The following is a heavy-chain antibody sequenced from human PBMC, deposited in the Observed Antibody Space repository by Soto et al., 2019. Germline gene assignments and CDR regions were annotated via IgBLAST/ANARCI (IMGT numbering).Heavy chain of an antibody. CDR3: ASGPIGDYTDGFDY. CDR1: GGSISSGGYS. CDR2: IYHSGST. V-gene: IGHV4-30-2*01. J-gene: IGHJ4*02. Sequence: QLQLQESGSGLVKPSQTLSLTCAVSGGSISSGGYSWSWIRQPPGKGLEWIGYIYHSGSTYYNPSLEXXVXLSVDRSKNQFSLKLSSVTAADTAVYYCASGPIGDYTDGFDYWGQGTLVTVSS. D-gene: IGHD4-17*01.